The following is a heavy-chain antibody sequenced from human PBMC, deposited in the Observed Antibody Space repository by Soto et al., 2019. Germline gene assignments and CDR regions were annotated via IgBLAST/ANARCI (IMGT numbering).Heavy chain of an antibody. CDR3: ARHVGFGDPSYFEP. CDR2: VYYRGNT. J-gene: IGHJ5*02. V-gene: IGHV4-39*01. Sequence: QLQLQESGPGLVKPSETLSLTCTVSGGSINSSRYYWCWIRQSPGKGLEWIAIVYYRGNTYDNPTLNSRVTISLDMSKAQFALELSSVTAADTALYYCARHVGFGDPSYFEPWGQGTLVIVSS. D-gene: IGHD3-16*01. CDR1: GGSINSSRYY.